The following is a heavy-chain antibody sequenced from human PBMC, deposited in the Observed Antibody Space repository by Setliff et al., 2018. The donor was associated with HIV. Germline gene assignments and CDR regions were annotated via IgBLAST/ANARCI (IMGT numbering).Heavy chain of an antibody. CDR1: GSSISSGYY. D-gene: IGHD2-21*02. J-gene: IGHJ3*02. Sequence: SETLSLTCTVSGSSISSGYYWGWIRQPPGKGLEWIGTIYHSGSTYYNPSLKSRVTISLDTSNNQFSLKLTAVTAADTAMYYCARGQGCGGGCHYAFEMWGQGTMVTVSS. CDR3: ARGQGCGGGCHYAFEM. V-gene: IGHV4-38-2*02. CDR2: IYHSGST.